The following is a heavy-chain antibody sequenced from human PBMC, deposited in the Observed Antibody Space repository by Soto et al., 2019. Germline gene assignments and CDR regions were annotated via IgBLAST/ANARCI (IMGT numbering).Heavy chain of an antibody. CDR3: ATSNWFDP. V-gene: IGHV4-39*01. CDR2: IYYSGST. Sequence: QLQLQESGPGLVKPSETLSLTCPVAGGSISSRGYYWGWIRQPPGKGLEWIGTIYYSGSTYYNPSLKSRVTISVDTSKNQFSLKLSSVTAADTAGYYCATSNWFDPWGQGTLVTVSS. J-gene: IGHJ5*02. CDR1: GGSISSRGYY.